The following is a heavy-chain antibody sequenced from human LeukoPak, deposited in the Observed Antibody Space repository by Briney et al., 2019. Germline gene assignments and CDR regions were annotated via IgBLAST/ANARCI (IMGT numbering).Heavy chain of an antibody. Sequence: NPGESLKISCKGSGYSFTTYWIGWVRQMPGKGLEWMGIIYPGDSDTRYSPSFQGQVTISADKSVSTAYLQWSSLKAPDTAMYYCATAVVTDPYFDSWGQGTLVTVSS. V-gene: IGHV5-51*01. J-gene: IGHJ4*02. D-gene: IGHD4-23*01. CDR2: IYPGDSDT. CDR1: GYSFTTYW. CDR3: ATAVVTDPYFDS.